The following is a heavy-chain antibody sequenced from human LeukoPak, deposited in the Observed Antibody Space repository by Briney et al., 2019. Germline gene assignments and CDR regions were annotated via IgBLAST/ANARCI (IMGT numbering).Heavy chain of an antibody. D-gene: IGHD3-10*01. V-gene: IGHV4-34*01. J-gene: IGHJ4*02. CDR3: ARVTRFNQFGELWFDY. Sequence: SETLSLTCAVYGGSFSSHCWSWIRQPPGKGLEWIGEITHSGSTHYNPSLKSRVTISLDTSKSQFSLKLSSVTAADTAVYYCARVTRFNQFGELWFDYWGQGTLLTVSS. CDR2: ITHSGST. CDR1: GGSFSSHC.